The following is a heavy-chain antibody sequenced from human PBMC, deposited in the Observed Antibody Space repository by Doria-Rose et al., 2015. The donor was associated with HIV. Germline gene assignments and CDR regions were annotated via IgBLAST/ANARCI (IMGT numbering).Heavy chain of an antibody. CDR1: GGSISSYY. D-gene: IGHD3-10*01. J-gene: IGHJ6*03. V-gene: IGHV4-4*09. Sequence: QVQLQESGPGLVKPAETLSLACTVSGGSISSYYWNWIRQPPGKGLEWIGYIYSSGSTHYNSSLKSRFTISIDTPKNQFSLKLSSVTAADTAVYYCARFRPSRGIYYSLDVWGKGTTVTVSS. CDR3: ARFRPSRGIYYSLDV. CDR2: IYSSGST.